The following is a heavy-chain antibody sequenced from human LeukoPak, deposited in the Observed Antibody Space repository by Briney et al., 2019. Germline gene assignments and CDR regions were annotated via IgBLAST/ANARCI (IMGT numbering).Heavy chain of an antibody. CDR1: GGSISSSSYY. Sequence: ETLSLTCTVSGGSISSSSYYWGWIRQPPGKGLEWIGSIFYGGSTYYNPSLKSRVTISVDTSKNQFSLKLSSVTTADTAVYYCARGTKRNMIDAFDIWGQGTMVTVSS. J-gene: IGHJ3*02. CDR2: IFYGGST. CDR3: ARGTKRNMIDAFDI. V-gene: IGHV4-39*07. D-gene: IGHD3-16*01.